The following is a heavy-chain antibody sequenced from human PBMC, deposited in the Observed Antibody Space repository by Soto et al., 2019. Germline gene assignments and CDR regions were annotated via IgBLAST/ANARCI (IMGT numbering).Heavy chain of an antibody. V-gene: IGHV4-59*01. CDR3: ARGTTAMDLNYYYYYYMDI. CDR2: IYYSGST. Sequence: SGTLSLTCIVAGGSISGDYWSWIRQPPGKGLEWIGYIYYSGSTNYNPSLKSRVTISVDTSKNQFSLKLSSVTAADTAVYYCARGTTAMDLNYYYYYYMDIWGKGTTVTVSS. D-gene: IGHD5-18*01. CDR1: GGSISGDY. J-gene: IGHJ6*03.